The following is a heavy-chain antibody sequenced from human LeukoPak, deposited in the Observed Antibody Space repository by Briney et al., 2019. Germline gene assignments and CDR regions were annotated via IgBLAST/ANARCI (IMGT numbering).Heavy chain of an antibody. CDR1: GFTFSSYS. D-gene: IGHD4-11*01. CDR3: ASHYLTTGSNPQPDC. J-gene: IGHJ4*02. V-gene: IGHV3-21*01. Sequence: GGSLRLSCAASGFTFSSYSMNWVRQAPGKGLEWVSSISSSSSYIYYADSVKGRFTISRDNAKNTLYLQMNSLRTEDTAVYYCASHYLTTGSNPQPDCWGQGTLLTVSS. CDR2: ISSSSSYI.